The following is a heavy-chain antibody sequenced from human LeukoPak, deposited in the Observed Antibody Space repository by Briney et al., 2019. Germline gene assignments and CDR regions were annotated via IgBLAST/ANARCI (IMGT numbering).Heavy chain of an antibody. CDR3: TRVGYCSTTSCYWFGY. Sequence: GGSLRLSCTASGFTFGDYAMSWVRQAPGKGLECVGFIRSKTYGGTTEYAASVKGRFTISRDDSKSIAYLQMNSLKAEDIAVYYCTRVGYCSTTSCYWFGYWGQGTLVTVSS. J-gene: IGHJ4*02. V-gene: IGHV3-49*04. CDR1: GFTFGDYA. D-gene: IGHD2-2*01. CDR2: IRSKTYGGTT.